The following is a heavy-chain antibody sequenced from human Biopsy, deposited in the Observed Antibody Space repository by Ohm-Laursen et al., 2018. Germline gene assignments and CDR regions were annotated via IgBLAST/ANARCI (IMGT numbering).Heavy chain of an antibody. CDR2: ITWNSGSI. V-gene: IGHV3-9*01. J-gene: IGHJ4*02. CDR1: GFTFDDYA. CDR3: AKDPGQVTAAIGY. D-gene: IGHD2-21*02. Sequence: SLRLSCSASGFTFDDYAMHWVRQAPGKGLEWVSGITWNSGSIGYADSVKGRFSIFRDNAKHSLYLQMNSLRAEDTALYYCAKDPGQVTAAIGYWGQGTLVTVSS.